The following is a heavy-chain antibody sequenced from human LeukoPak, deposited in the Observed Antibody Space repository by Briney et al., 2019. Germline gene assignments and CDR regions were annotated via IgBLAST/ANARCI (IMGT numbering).Heavy chain of an antibody. Sequence: SETLSLTCTVSGGSISSYYWSWIRQPPGEGLEWIGYIYYSGSTNYNPPLKSRVTISVDTSKNQFSLKLSSVTAADTAVYYCARDAAGFDIWGQGTMVTVSS. CDR3: ARDAAGFDI. CDR1: GGSISSYY. V-gene: IGHV4-59*01. J-gene: IGHJ3*02. D-gene: IGHD6-25*01. CDR2: IYYSGST.